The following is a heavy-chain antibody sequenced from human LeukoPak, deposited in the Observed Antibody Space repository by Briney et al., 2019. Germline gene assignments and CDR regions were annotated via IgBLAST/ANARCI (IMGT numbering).Heavy chain of an antibody. Sequence: GRSLRLSCAASGFTFDDYAMHWVRQAPGKGLEWVSGISWDRSNRDYADSVKGRFTISRDNAKNSLYMQMNSLRAEDTALYYCAKDIDTGLASGMDVWGQGTTVTVSS. CDR3: AKDIDTGLASGMDV. CDR2: ISWDRSNR. CDR1: GFTFDDYA. J-gene: IGHJ6*02. D-gene: IGHD5-18*01. V-gene: IGHV3-9*01.